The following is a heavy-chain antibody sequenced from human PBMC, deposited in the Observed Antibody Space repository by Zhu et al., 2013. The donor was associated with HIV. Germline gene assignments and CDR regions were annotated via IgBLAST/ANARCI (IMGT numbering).Heavy chain of an antibody. CDR2: ISFSGSTT. D-gene: IGHD4-17*01. CDR1: GFTFSSYS. J-gene: IGHJ4*02. Sequence: VQVVESGGGLVQPGGSLRLSCAASGFTFSSYSMNWVRQTPGKGLEWVSYISFSGSTTYYAESVKGRFTVSRDNAKNSLYLQMNSLRAEDTAVYYCASAKPYGDSDYWGQGTLVTVSS. CDR3: ASAKPYGDSDY. V-gene: IGHV3-48*04.